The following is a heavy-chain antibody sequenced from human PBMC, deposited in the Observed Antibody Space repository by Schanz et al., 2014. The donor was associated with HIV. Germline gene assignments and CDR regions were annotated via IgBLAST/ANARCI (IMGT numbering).Heavy chain of an antibody. CDR1: GSTFPDLD. CDR2: LNPKSGNT. J-gene: IGHJ4*02. D-gene: IGHD6-13*01. CDR3: ARKQQLTGEFDS. Sequence: ARLVQSGAEVKRPGASVTVSCTAAGSTFPDLDVNWVRQAAGQGLEWMAWLNPKSGNTGYAQRFQGRVTVTRDKSTSTVYVEMRDLRSDDTAVYYCARKQQLTGEFDSWGQGTLITVSS. V-gene: IGHV1-8*01.